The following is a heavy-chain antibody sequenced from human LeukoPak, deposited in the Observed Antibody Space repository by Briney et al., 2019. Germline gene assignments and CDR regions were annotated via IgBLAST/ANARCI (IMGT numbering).Heavy chain of an antibody. CDR2: ISGGGGGT. D-gene: IGHD6-13*01. CDR3: AKLGSSTTWRYFHY. Sequence: PGGSLRLSCAASGFTFSSYGMTWVRQAPGKGLEWVSAISGGGGGTYYADSVQGRFTISRDNSKNTLFLQMNSLRAEDTAVYYCAKLGSSTTWRYFHYWGLGTLVTVSS. V-gene: IGHV3-23*01. CDR1: GFTFSSYG. J-gene: IGHJ4*02.